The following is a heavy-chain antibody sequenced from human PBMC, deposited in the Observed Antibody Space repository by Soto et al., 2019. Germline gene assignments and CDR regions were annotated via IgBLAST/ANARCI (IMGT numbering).Heavy chain of an antibody. V-gene: IGHV3-21*04. CDR2: ISGSSGCT. J-gene: IGHJ6*02. CDR3: AKDILTGYYYYYGMDV. D-gene: IGHD3-9*01. Sequence: GGSLRHSCAASGFTFCSYSMNWVRQAPGKGLEWVSAISGSSGCTYYADSVKGRFTISRDNAKNTLYLQMNSLRAEDTAVYYCAKDILTGYYYYYGMDVWGQGTTVTVSS. CDR1: GFTFCSYS.